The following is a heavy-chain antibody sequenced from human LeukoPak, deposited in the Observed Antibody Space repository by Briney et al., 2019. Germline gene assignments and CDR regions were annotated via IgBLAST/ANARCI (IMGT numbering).Heavy chain of an antibody. CDR3: ARDGDYTDYYYGMDV. J-gene: IGHJ6*02. D-gene: IGHD4-17*01. CDR2: ISAYSGNT. V-gene: IGHV1-18*01. Sequence: ASVKVSCKASGYTFTSYGISWVRQAPGQGLEWMGWISAYSGNTNYAQKLQGRVTMTTDTSTSTAYMELRSLRSDDTTVYYCARDGDYTDYYYGMDVWGQGTTVTVSS. CDR1: GYTFTSYG.